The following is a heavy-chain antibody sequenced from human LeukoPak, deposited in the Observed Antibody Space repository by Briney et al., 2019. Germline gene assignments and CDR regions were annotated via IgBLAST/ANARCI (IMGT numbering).Heavy chain of an antibody. CDR2: INEDGSEK. CDR1: GFTFSTYW. D-gene: IGHD7-27*01. Sequence: GGSLRLSCAASGFTFSTYWMSWVRQAPGKGLEWVANINEDGSEKYYVDSVKGRFTISRDNAKKSVYLQMNSLRAEDSAIYYCARTHWGRRAVTKTCDAYDLWSQGTMVTVSS. J-gene: IGHJ3*01. V-gene: IGHV3-7*01. CDR3: ARTHWGRRAVTKTCDAYDL.